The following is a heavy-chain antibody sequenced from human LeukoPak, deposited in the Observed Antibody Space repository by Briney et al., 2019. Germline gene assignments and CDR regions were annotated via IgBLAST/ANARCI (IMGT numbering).Heavy chain of an antibody. CDR2: IIPIFGTA. V-gene: IGHV1-69*05. CDR1: GGTFSSYA. D-gene: IGHD6-19*01. Sequence: SVKVSCKASGGTFSSYAISWVRQAPGQGLEWMGRIIPIFGTASYAQKFQGRVTITTDESTSTAYMELSSLRSEDTAVYYCAAVVIAVAGYFDYWGRGTLVTVSS. CDR3: AAVVIAVAGYFDY. J-gene: IGHJ4*02.